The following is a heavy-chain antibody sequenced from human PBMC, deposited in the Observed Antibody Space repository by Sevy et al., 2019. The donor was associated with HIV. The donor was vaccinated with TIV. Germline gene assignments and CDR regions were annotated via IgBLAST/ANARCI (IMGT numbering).Heavy chain of an antibody. Sequence: GGSLRLSCAASGFNFRTYNMNWVRQAPGKGLEWVSSVSSSSSYIYYADSVKGRFTNSRDNAKTSLYLQMNSLRAEDTAVYYCARDYVLPASIDYYYYGMDVWGQGTTVTVSS. CDR2: VSSSSSYI. J-gene: IGHJ6*02. D-gene: IGHD2-2*01. V-gene: IGHV3-21*01. CDR1: GFNFRTYN. CDR3: ARDYVLPASIDYYYYGMDV.